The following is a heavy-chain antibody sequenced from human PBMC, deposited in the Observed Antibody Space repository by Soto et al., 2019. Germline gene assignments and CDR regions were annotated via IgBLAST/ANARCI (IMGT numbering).Heavy chain of an antibody. CDR1: GYTFTSYG. CDR3: AREGATTNNYYYYGMDV. D-gene: IGHD1-26*01. Sequence: ASVKVSCKASGYTFTSYGISWVRQAPGQGLEWMGWISAYNGNTNYAQKLQGRVTMTTGTSTSTVYMELSSLRSEDTAVYYCAREGATTNNYYYYGMDVWGQGTTVTVSS. V-gene: IGHV1-18*04. J-gene: IGHJ6*02. CDR2: ISAYNGNT.